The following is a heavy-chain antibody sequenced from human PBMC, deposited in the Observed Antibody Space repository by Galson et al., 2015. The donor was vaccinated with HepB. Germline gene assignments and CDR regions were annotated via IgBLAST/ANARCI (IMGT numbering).Heavy chain of an antibody. D-gene: IGHD5-12*01. CDR1: GYTFTSYY. CDR2: INPSGGST. V-gene: IGHV1-46*03. Sequence: SVKVPCKASGYTFTSYYMHWVRQAPGQGLEWMGIINPSGGSTSYAQKFQGRATMTRDTSTSTVYMELSSLRSEDTAVYYCARGGHSGYDTAFNWFDPWGQGTLVTVSS. J-gene: IGHJ5*02. CDR3: ARGGHSGYDTAFNWFDP.